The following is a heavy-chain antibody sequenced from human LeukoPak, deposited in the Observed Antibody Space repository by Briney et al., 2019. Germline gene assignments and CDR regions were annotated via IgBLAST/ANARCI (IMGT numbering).Heavy chain of an antibody. V-gene: IGHV1-18*01. CDR3: ARAESRFDWLHNWFDP. Sequence: GASVKVSCKASGGTFSSYAISWVRQAPGQGLEWMGWISAYNGNTNYAQKLQGRVTMTTDTSTSTAYMELRSLRSDDTAVYYCARAESRFDWLHNWFDPWGQGTLVTVSS. CDR2: ISAYNGNT. D-gene: IGHD3-9*01. J-gene: IGHJ5*02. CDR1: GGTFSSYA.